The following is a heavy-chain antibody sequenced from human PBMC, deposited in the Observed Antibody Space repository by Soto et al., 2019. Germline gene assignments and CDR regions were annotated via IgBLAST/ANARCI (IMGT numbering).Heavy chain of an antibody. V-gene: IGHV2-5*02. CDR1: GFSLTTSGVG. CDR2: IYWDDDK. J-gene: IGHJ4*02. CDR3: VHRVLRPVFGLVTTTAIYFDF. Sequence: QITLNESGPTVVRPTETLTLTCRFSGFSLTTSGVGVGWIRQSPGKAPEWLALIYWDDDKRYSASLKSRLTITTDSSKNQVVLKVSDLDPTDTATYYCVHRVLRPVFGLVTTTAIYFDFWGQGTPVAVSS. D-gene: IGHD3-3*01.